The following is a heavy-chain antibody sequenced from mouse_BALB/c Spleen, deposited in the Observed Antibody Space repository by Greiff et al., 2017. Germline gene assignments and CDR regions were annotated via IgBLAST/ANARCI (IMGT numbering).Heavy chain of an antibody. J-gene: IGHJ2*01. CDR3: ARRHYYGSSMGNY. D-gene: IGHD1-1*01. V-gene: IGHV1-14*01. CDR2: INSYNDGT. Sequence: LLESRPELVKPGPSVKMSCMASGYSFTSYVMHWVTQKPGQGLEWIGYINSYNDGTKYNEKFKGKATLTSDKSSSTAYMEISSLNSEDTAVYYCARRHYYGSSMGNYWGQGSTRAVSS. CDR1: GYSFTSYV.